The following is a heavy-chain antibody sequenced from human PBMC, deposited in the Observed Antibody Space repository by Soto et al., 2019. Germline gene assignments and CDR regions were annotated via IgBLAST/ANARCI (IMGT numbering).Heavy chain of an antibody. CDR2: IYYSGST. Sequence: QVQLQESGPGLVKPSQTLSLTCTVSGGSISSGDYYWSWIRQPPGKGLEWIGYIYYSGSTYYNPSLKSRVTISVDTSKNQFSLKLSSVTAADTAVYYCASIVNPSNYDYYFDYWGQGTLVTVSS. J-gene: IGHJ4*02. V-gene: IGHV4-30-4*01. CDR3: ASIVNPSNYDYYFDY. D-gene: IGHD4-4*01. CDR1: GGSISSGDYY.